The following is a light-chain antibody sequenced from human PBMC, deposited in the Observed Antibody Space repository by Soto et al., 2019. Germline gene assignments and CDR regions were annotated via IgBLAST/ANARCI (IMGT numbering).Light chain of an antibody. J-gene: IGKJ2*01. Sequence: EIVMTQSPATLSVSPGERATLSCRASQSVHNKLAWYQQRPGQAPRLLIYDASTMATGIPARFSGSGSGTEFTLTIITLQSDDFSVYYCQQYNNWPPVYTFGQGTRLEIK. CDR2: DAS. CDR3: QQYNNWPPVYT. CDR1: QSVHNK. V-gene: IGKV3D-15*01.